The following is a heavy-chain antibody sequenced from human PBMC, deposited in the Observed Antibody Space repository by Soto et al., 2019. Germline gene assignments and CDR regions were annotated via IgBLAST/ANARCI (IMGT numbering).Heavy chain of an antibody. V-gene: IGHV1-2*04. D-gene: IGHD2-15*01. Sequence: QVQLVQSGAEVKKPGASVKVSCKASGYTFTGYYMHWVRQAPGQGLEWMGWINPNSGGTNYAQKLQGWVTITRDTSISTAYMELSSLRSDDTAVYYCARGVAGRNWYCDLWGRGTLVTVSS. CDR2: INPNSGGT. J-gene: IGHJ2*01. CDR3: ARGVAGRNWYCDL. CDR1: GYTFTGYY.